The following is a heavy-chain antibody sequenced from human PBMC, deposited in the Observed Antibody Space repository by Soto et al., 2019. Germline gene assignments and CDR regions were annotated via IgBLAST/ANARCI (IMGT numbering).Heavy chain of an antibody. CDR2: IHYTGST. Sequence: SETLSLTCTVSAAHISGHDWSCVRQPLGKGLEWIGCIHYTGSTAYNPSLKSRVTISVDTSNNQLSLNMISVTAANTVVYYCARYTWGSYAYWGQGTLVTVSS. J-gene: IGHJ4*02. D-gene: IGHD1-20*01. V-gene: IGHV4-59*11. CDR3: ARYTWGSYAY. CDR1: AAHISGHD.